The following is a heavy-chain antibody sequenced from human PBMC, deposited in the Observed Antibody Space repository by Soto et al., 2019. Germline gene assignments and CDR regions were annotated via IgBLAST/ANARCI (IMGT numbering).Heavy chain of an antibody. J-gene: IGHJ4*02. CDR1: GGSISSYY. Sequence: SETLSLTCTVSGGSISSYYWSWIRQPPGKGLEWIGYIYYSGSTNYNPSLKSRVTISVDTSKNQFSLKLSSVTAADTAVYYCARGDHSGSYLHYFDYWGQGTLVTVSS. CDR3: ARGDHSGSYLHYFDY. D-gene: IGHD1-26*01. CDR2: IYYSGST. V-gene: IGHV4-59*01.